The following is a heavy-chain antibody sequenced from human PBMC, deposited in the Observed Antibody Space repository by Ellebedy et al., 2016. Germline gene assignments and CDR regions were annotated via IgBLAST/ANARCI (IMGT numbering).Heavy chain of an antibody. CDR1: GFTFNNYV. V-gene: IGHV3-23*01. D-gene: IGHD6-13*01. J-gene: IGHJ4*02. CDR3: ARGNGKDVEAVRPFDY. Sequence: GESLKISCTASGFTFNNYVMNWVRQAPGKGLEWVSLISGSGGNTDYIDSVKGRFTISRDNSKNTLSLQMNSLRVEDTAVYFCARGNGKDVEAVRPFDYWGQGTLVTVSS. CDR2: ISGSGGNT.